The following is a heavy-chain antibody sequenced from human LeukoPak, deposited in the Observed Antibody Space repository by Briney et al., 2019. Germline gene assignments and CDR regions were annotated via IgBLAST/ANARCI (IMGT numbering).Heavy chain of an antibody. CDR1: GYTFTGYY. CDR2: INPNSGGT. J-gene: IGHJ5*02. V-gene: IGHV1-2*02. D-gene: IGHD6-13*01. CDR3: ARPIAITTNWFDP. Sequence: ASVKVSCKASGYTFTGYYMHWVRQAPGQGLEWMGWINPNSGGTNYAQKFQGRVTMTRDTSISTAYMELSRLRSDDTAVYYCARPIAITTNWFDPWGQGTLVTVSS.